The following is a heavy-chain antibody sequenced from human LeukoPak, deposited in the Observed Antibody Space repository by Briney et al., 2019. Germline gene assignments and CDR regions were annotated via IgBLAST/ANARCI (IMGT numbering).Heavy chain of an antibody. Sequence: GASVKVSCKASGYTFTSYAMHWVRQAPGQRLEWMGWINAGNGNTKYSQKFQGRVTITRDTSASTAYMELSSLRSEDTAVYYCARDLLNYYGSGSPIGQVDPWGQGTLATVSS. CDR3: ARDLLNYYGSGSPIGQVDP. V-gene: IGHV1-3*01. CDR1: GYTFTSYA. D-gene: IGHD3-10*01. J-gene: IGHJ5*02. CDR2: INAGNGNT.